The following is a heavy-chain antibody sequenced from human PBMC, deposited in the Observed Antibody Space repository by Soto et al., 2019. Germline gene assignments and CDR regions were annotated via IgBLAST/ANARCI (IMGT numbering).Heavy chain of an antibody. Sequence: QVQLVQSGAEVKKPGSSVKVSCKASGGTFSTSSINWVRQAPGQRPEWMGNIIPRFGTAIYAQKFQGRVTVTADKATNTAYMEVRSLLSEDTDVYYCARGHEDGGYSDALAIGGQWTVFTVTS. D-gene: IGHD4-17*01. J-gene: IGHJ3*02. CDR3: ARGHEDGGYSDALAI. CDR2: IIPRFGTA. CDR1: GGTFSTSS. V-gene: IGHV1-69*14.